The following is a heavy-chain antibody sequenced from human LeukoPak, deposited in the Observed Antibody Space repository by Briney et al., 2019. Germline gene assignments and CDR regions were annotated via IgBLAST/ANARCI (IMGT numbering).Heavy chain of an antibody. Sequence: ASVKVSCEASGYTFTSYGISWVRQAPGQGLEWMGWISAYNGNTNYAQKLQGRVTMTTDTSTSTAYMELRSLRSDDTAVYYCARVSSSWYYFDYWGQRTLVTVSS. CDR3: ARVSSSWYYFDY. V-gene: IGHV1-18*01. CDR2: ISAYNGNT. J-gene: IGHJ4*02. CDR1: GYTFTSYG. D-gene: IGHD6-13*01.